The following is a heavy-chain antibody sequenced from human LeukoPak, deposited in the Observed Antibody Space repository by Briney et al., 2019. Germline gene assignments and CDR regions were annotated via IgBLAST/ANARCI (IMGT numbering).Heavy chain of an antibody. V-gene: IGHV3-23*01. CDR3: AKMRYSNTYDAFDI. CDR2: FGDSGSST. J-gene: IGHJ3*02. Sequence: GGSLRLSCAGSGYPFSSYPMRWVRQAPGKGLEWVSAFGDSGSSTYYADSVKGRFTLSRDNSKNTLYLQMNSLRAEDTAVYYCAKMRYSNTYDAFDIWGQGTMVTVSS. CDR1: GYPFSSYP. D-gene: IGHD6-13*01.